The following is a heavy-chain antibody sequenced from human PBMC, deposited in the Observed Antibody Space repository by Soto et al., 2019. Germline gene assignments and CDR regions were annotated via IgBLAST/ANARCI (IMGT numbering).Heavy chain of an antibody. Sequence: SETLSLTCAVYGGSFSGYHWSWIRQPPGKGLEWIGEIIHSGSTNYNPSLKSRVTISIDTSKTQSSLKLSSVTAADTAVYYCARGAIATAGLIDYWGPGTLVTVSS. CDR3: ARGAIATAGLIDY. J-gene: IGHJ4*02. V-gene: IGHV4-34*01. D-gene: IGHD6-13*01. CDR2: IIHSGST. CDR1: GGSFSGYH.